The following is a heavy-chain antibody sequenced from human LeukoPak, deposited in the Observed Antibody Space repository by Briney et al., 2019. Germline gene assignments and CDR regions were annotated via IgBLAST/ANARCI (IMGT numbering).Heavy chain of an antibody. V-gene: IGHV3-23*01. D-gene: IGHD3-9*01. Sequence: GGSLRLPCAASGFPFSSYALSGAAGPQGRGWVGGPAISGNAGSTYYADSVKGRFTLSRDNSKSTLYLQMNSLRAEDTAVYYCAKQGDTLIFREDVWGKGTTVTVSS. CDR2: ISGNAGST. CDR1: GFPFSSYA. CDR3: AKQGDTLIFREDV. J-gene: IGHJ6*04.